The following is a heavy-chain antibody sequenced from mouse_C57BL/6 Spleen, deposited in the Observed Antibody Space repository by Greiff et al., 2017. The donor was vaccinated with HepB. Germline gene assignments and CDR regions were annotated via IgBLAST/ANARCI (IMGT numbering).Heavy chain of an antibody. CDR3: AREWRYYAMDY. V-gene: IGHV5-16*01. Sequence: DVKLVESEGGLVQPGSSMKLSCTASGFTFSDYYMAWVRQVPEKGLEWVANINYDGSSTYYLDSLKSRFIISRDNAKNILYLQMSSLKSEDTATYYCAREWRYYAMDYWGQGTSVTVSS. J-gene: IGHJ4*01. CDR1: GFTFSDYY. CDR2: INYDGSST.